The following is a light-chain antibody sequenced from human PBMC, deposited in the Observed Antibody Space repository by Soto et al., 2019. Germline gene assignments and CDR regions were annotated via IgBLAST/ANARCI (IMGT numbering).Light chain of an antibody. J-gene: IGKJ4*01. CDR3: QQSDNLPPLT. V-gene: IGKV1-33*01. Sequence: DIQMTQSPSSLSASVGDRVTITCQASQDISNYLNWYQQKPGKAPKLLIYDASNLETGVPSRFRGSGSGTDFAFNISSLQAEDIATYYCQQSDNLPPLTFGGGTKVEIK. CDR2: DAS. CDR1: QDISNY.